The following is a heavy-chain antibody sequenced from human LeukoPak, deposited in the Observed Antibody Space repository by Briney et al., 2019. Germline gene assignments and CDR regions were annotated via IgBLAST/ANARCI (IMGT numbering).Heavy chain of an antibody. CDR2: IKKDGSDQ. CDR1: GFTVSRNY. D-gene: IGHD3-22*01. V-gene: IGHV3-7*05. CDR3: TTYYDSGPSKD. J-gene: IGHJ4*02. Sequence: PGGSLRLSCAASGFTVSRNYMTWVRQAPGKGLEWVANIKKDGSDQYYGDSVKGRFTISRDNTKNSLFLQMNSLRAEDTAMYYCTTYYDSGPSKDWGQGTLVTVSS.